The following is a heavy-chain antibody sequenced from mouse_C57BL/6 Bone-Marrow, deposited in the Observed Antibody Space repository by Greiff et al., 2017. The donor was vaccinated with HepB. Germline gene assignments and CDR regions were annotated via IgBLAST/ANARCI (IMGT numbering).Heavy chain of an antibody. D-gene: IGHD2-5*01. J-gene: IGHJ4*01. V-gene: IGHV3-5*01. Sequence: EVQLQESGPGLVKPSQTVFLTCTVTGISITTGNYRWSWIRQFPGNKLEWIGYIYYSGTITYNPSLTSRTTITRDTPKNQFFLEMNSLTAEDTATYYCARAYYSNTKDYAMDYWGQGTSVTVSS. CDR2: IYYSGTI. CDR1: GISITTGNYR. CDR3: ARAYYSNTKDYAMDY.